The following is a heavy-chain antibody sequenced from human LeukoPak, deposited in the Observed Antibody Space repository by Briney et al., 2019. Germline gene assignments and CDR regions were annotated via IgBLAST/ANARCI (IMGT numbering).Heavy chain of an antibody. Sequence: ASVKVSCKASGYTFTSYGISWVRQAPGQGLEWMGWISAYNGNTNYAQKPQGRVTMTTDTSTSTAYMELRSLRSDDTAVYYCARSNAYYYGSSGYYQVPQYFDYWGQGTLVTVSS. V-gene: IGHV1-18*01. D-gene: IGHD3-22*01. J-gene: IGHJ4*02. CDR2: ISAYNGNT. CDR3: ARSNAYYYGSSGYYQVPQYFDY. CDR1: GYTFTSYG.